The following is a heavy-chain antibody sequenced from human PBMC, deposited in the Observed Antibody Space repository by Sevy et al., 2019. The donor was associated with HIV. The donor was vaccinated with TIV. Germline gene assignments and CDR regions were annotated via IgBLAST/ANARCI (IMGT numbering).Heavy chain of an antibody. CDR2: IKHDGSEQ. CDR3: AREREEEDKWWAKFDY. Sequence: GGSLRLSCEVFGFNFRNYWMSWVRQAPGKGLEWVANIKHDGSEQYYLDSVKGRFTVSRDNGKKSLYLQMTGLRVDDAALYYCAREREEEDKWWAKFDYWGRGTLVTVSS. D-gene: IGHD2-15*01. CDR1: GFNFRNYW. J-gene: IGHJ4*02. V-gene: IGHV3-7*01.